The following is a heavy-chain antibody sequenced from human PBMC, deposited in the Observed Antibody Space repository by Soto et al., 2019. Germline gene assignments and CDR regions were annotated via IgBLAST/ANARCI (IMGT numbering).Heavy chain of an antibody. V-gene: IGHV4-34*01. CDR2: MSHSGGT. CDR3: ARGYRQSGYSSSWVFDY. D-gene: IGHD6-13*01. CDR1: GGFVSSGSYY. J-gene: IGHJ4*02. Sequence: QVQLQQWGAGLLKPSETLSLTCAVYGGFVSSGSYYWSWIRQPPGKGLEWIGEMSHSGGTHFNPSLKSRLTISADTSENHFSLKLSSVTAADTAVYFCARGYRQSGYSSSWVFDYWGQGTLVNVSS.